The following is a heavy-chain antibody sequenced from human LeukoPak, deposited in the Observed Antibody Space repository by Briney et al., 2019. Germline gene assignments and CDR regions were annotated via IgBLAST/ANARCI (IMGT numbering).Heavy chain of an antibody. CDR1: GGSISSSNW. Sequence: SGTLSLTYAVSGGSISSSNWWSWVRQPPGKGLEWIGEIYHSGSTNYNPSLKSRVTISVDKSKNQFSLKLSSVTAADTAVYYCARVQIWLDYYYYYGMDVWGQGTTVTVSS. CDR3: ARVQIWLDYYYYYGMDV. CDR2: IYHSGST. V-gene: IGHV4-4*02. J-gene: IGHJ6*02. D-gene: IGHD3-22*01.